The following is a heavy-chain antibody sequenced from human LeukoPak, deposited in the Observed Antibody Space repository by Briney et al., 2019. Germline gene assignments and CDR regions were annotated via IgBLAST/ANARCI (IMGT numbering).Heavy chain of an antibody. Sequence: SQTLSLTCAISGDSVSSNSAAWNWIRQSPSRGLEWLGRTYYRSKWYNDYAVSVKSRITSNPDTSKNQFSLQLNSVTPEDTAVYYCAREITMVLAVIITVNDYCGQGTLVTVSS. CDR1: GDSVSSNSAA. D-gene: IGHD3-10*01. V-gene: IGHV6-1*01. CDR3: AREITMVLAVIITVNDY. CDR2: TYYRSKWYN. J-gene: IGHJ4*02.